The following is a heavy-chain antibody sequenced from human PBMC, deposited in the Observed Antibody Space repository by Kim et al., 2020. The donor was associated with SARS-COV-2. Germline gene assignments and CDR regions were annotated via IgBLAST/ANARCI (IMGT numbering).Heavy chain of an antibody. CDR3: ARHKSGFGLDV. D-gene: IGHD5-12*01. J-gene: IGHJ4*02. V-gene: IGHV3-48*04. CDR1: GFTFSSWT. CDR2: ISSSGTTI. Sequence: GGSLRLSCAVSGFTFSSWTMNWVRQAPGKGLEWVSYISSSGTTIYYTDSLKGRITVSRDNAKNFLYLQMDSLRADDTAVYYCARHKSGFGLDVWGQGALV.